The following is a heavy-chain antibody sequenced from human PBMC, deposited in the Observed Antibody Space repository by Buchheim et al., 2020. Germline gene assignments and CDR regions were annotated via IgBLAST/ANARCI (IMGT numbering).Heavy chain of an antibody. CDR1: GFTFSSYW. D-gene: IGHD4-17*01. CDR2: INSDGSST. V-gene: IGHV3-74*01. Sequence: EVQLVESGGGLVQPGGSLRLSCAASGFTFSSYWMHWVRQAPGKGLVWVSRINSDGSSTSYADSVKGRFTISRDNAKNTMYLQMNSLRAEDTAVYYCARDRDYGDYWARFPIEDPWGQGTL. J-gene: IGHJ5*02. CDR3: ARDRDYGDYWARFPIEDP.